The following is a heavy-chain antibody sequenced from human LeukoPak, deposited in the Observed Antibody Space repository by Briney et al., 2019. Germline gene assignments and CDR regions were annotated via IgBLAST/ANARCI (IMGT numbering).Heavy chain of an antibody. CDR3: ARGGIVGLTDAFDV. J-gene: IGHJ3*01. CDR1: GYTFTGYY. D-gene: IGHD1-26*01. V-gene: IGHV1-2*02. Sequence: ASVKVSCKASGYTFTGYYMNWVRQAPGQGLEWMGWIKPNSGGTNYAQKFQGRVTMTRDTSISTAYMELSRLRSDDTAVYYCARGGIVGLTDAFDVWGQGTMVTVSS. CDR2: IKPNSGGT.